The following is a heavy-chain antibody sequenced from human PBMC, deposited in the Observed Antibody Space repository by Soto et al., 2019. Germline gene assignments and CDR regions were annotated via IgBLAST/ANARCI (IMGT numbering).Heavy chain of an antibody. D-gene: IGHD6-19*01. J-gene: IGHJ4*02. CDR2: INPGGGST. Sequence: QVQLVQSGAEVKKPGASVKVSCKASGYTFTNYYMHWVRQAPGQGLEWMGIINPGGGSTSYAQKFQGRVTMTMDTSTRKAYMELSRLRSEDTAVYYCARASSGATYAHFDYCGQGTLVTVSS. V-gene: IGHV1-46*01. CDR1: GYTFTNYY. CDR3: ARASSGATYAHFDY.